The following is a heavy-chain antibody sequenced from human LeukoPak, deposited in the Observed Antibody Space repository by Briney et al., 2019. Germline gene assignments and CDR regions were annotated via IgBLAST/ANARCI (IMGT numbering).Heavy chain of an antibody. J-gene: IGHJ1*01. CDR1: GFTFSSYD. V-gene: IGHV3-23*01. D-gene: IGHD4-17*01. CDR2: ISGSGGST. CDR3: AKEGPFYGDYGEYFQH. Sequence: PGGSLRLSCAASGFTFSSYDMSWVRQAPGKGLEWVSAISGSGGSTYYADSVKGRFTISRDNSKDTLYLQMNSLRAEDTAVYYCAKEGPFYGDYGEYFQHWGQGTLVTVSS.